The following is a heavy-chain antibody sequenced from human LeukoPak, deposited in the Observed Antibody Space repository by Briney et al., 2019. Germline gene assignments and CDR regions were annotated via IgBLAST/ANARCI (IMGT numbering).Heavy chain of an antibody. D-gene: IGHD5-12*01. Sequence: SETLSLTCAVSGGSISSGGYSWSWIRQPPGKGLEWIGYIYHSGSTYYNPSLKSRVAISVDRSKNQFSLKPSSVTAADTAVYYCARVRHSGYDGDYGMDVWGQGTTVTVSS. V-gene: IGHV4-30-2*01. CDR3: ARVRHSGYDGDYGMDV. CDR1: GGSISSGGYS. J-gene: IGHJ6*02. CDR2: IYHSGST.